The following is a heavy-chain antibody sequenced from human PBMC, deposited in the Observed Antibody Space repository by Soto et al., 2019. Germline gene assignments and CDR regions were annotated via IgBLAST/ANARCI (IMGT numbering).Heavy chain of an antibody. D-gene: IGHD5-12*01. CDR3: ARCGYPAGYYGMDV. CDR2: INAGNGNA. J-gene: IGHJ6*02. CDR1: GYTFTSYA. V-gene: IGHV1-3*01. Sequence: ASVKVSCKASGYTFTSYAMHWVRQAPGQRLEWMGWINAGNGNAKYSQKFQGRVTITRDTSASTAYMELSSLRSEDTAVYYCARCGYPAGYYGMDVWGQGTTVTVSS.